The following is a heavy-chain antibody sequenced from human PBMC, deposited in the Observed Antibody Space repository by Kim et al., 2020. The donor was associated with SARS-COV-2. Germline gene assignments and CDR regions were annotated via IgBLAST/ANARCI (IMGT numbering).Heavy chain of an antibody. V-gene: IGHV4-4*02. Sequence: SETLSLTCAVSGGSISSSNWWSWVRQPPGKGLEWIGEIYHSGSTNYNPSPKSRVTISVDKSKNQFSLKLSSVTAADTAVYYCARSPPWIAVAGTYYYYGMNVWGQGTTVPVSS. CDR1: GGSISSSNW. D-gene: IGHD6-19*01. J-gene: IGHJ6*02. CDR2: IYHSGST. CDR3: ARSPPWIAVAGTYYYYGMNV.